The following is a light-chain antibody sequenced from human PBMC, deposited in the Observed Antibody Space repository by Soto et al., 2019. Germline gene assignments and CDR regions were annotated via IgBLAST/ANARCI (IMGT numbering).Light chain of an antibody. Sequence: DIVMTQSPDSLAVSLGERATINCKSSQSVFKGSNNKDCLAWYQQKPGQPPKLLLYWASTRESGVPDRFSVSGYGTDFPLTLGRLQAEDVAMYYCQQFSSPPVFPFGQGTKLEIK. CDR1: QSVFKGSNNKDC. J-gene: IGKJ2*01. V-gene: IGKV4-1*01. CDR3: QQFSSPPVFP. CDR2: WAS.